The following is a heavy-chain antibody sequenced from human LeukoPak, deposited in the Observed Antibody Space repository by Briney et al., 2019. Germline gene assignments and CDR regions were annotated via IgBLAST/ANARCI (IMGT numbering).Heavy chain of an antibody. J-gene: IGHJ4*02. V-gene: IGHV1-46*01. CDR1: GYTFTSYY. CDR3: ARAQRSGYEDH. D-gene: IGHD3-22*01. CDR2: INPSGGST. Sequence: VASVKVSCKASGYTFTSYYMHWVRQAPGEGLEWMGIINPSGGSTSYAQKFQGRVTMTRDTSTSTVYMELSSLRSEDTTVYYCARAQRSGYEDHWGQGTLVTVSS.